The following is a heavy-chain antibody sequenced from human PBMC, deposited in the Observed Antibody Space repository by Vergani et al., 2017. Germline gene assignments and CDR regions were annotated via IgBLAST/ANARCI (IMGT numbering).Heavy chain of an antibody. V-gene: IGHV3-21*01. Sequence: EVQLLESGGGLVQPGGSLRLSCAASGFTFSSYSMNWVRQAPGKGLEWVSSISSISSYIYYADSVKGRFTISRDNAKNSLYLQMNSLRAEDTAVYYCARGDDSSGYYSGDYWGQGTLVTVSS. CDR3: ARGDDSSGYYSGDY. CDR2: ISSISSYI. J-gene: IGHJ4*02. CDR1: GFTFSSYS. D-gene: IGHD3-22*01.